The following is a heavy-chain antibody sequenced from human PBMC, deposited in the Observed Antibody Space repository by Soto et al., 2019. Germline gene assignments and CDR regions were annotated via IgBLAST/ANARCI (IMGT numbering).Heavy chain of an antibody. Sequence: ASVKVSCKASGYTFPSYGISWVRQAPGQGLEWMGWISGYNGNTNYAQMLQGRVTMTTDTSTSTAYMELRSLRSDDTAVYYCARDDCSGGSCYRPLDYWGQGTLVTVSS. V-gene: IGHV1-18*01. CDR3: ARDDCSGGSCYRPLDY. D-gene: IGHD2-15*01. CDR2: ISGYNGNT. CDR1: GYTFPSYG. J-gene: IGHJ4*02.